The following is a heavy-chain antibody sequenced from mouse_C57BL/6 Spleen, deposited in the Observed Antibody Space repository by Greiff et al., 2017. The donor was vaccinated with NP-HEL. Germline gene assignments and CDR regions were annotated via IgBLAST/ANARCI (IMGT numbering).Heavy chain of an antibody. V-gene: IGHV10-3*01. Sequence: EVQRVESGGGLVQPKGSLKLSCAASGFTFNTYAMHWVRQAPGKGLEWVARIRSKSSNYATYYADSVKDRFTISRDDSQSMLYLQMNNLKTEDTAMYDCVREAYYGKTNYAMDYWGQGTSVTVSS. D-gene: IGHD2-10*01. CDR3: VREAYYGKTNYAMDY. CDR1: GFTFNTYA. J-gene: IGHJ4*01. CDR2: IRSKSSNYAT.